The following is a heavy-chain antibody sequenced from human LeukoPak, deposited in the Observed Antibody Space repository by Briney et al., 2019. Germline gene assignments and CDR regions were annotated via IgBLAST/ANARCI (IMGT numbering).Heavy chain of an antibody. Sequence: GGSLRLSCAASGFTFSSHAMSWVRQAPGKGLEWVSAISGSGGRTYYADSVKGRFTISRDNSKNTLYLQMNSLRAEDTAVYYCAKPGDFRRLRGPTTDEDFDYWGQGTLVTVSS. D-gene: IGHD3-16*01. J-gene: IGHJ4*02. CDR3: AKPGDFRRLRGPTTDEDFDY. V-gene: IGHV3-23*01. CDR2: ISGSGGRT. CDR1: GFTFSSHA.